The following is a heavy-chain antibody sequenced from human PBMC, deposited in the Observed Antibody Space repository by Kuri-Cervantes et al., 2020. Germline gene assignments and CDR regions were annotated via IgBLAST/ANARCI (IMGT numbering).Heavy chain of an antibody. CDR1: GFAFSSCA. CDR2: ISGSGGST. D-gene: IGHD3-10*01. V-gene: IGHV3-23*01. Sequence: GGSLRLSCAAYGFAFSSCAMSWVRRAPGKGMEWVSAISGSGGSTYYADSVKGRFNISRDNSKNTLYLQMNSLRAEDPAVYYCARDSSKCERVADWFDPWGQGTLVTVSS. CDR3: ARDSSKCERVADWFDP. J-gene: IGHJ5*02.